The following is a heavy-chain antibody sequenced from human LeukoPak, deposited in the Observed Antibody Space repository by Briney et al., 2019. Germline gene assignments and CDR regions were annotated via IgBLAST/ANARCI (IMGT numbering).Heavy chain of an antibody. CDR2: ISHDGSIE. CDR3: AKDWGSSGWYNWFDP. Sequence: RSGGSLRLSCAASGFTFSSYAMHWARQAPGKGLEWVAMISHDGSIEHYGDSVKGRLTISRDNSKNTLYLQMNSLRDEDTGVYYCAKDWGSSGWYNWFDPWGQGTLVTVSS. CDR1: GFTFSSYA. V-gene: IGHV3-30*04. D-gene: IGHD6-19*01. J-gene: IGHJ5*02.